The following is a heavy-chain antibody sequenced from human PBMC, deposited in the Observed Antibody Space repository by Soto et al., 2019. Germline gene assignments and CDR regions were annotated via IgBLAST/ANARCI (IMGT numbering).Heavy chain of an antibody. CDR2: INEDGSGK. Sequence: GGSLRLSCAASGFNFSSHWMSWIRQAPGKGLEWVARINEDGSGKLYVDSAKGRFTISRDNAKNLLYLQMNSPRVEDTAVYYCARDFKNYWGQGTLVTVSS. CDR1: GFNFSSHW. J-gene: IGHJ4*02. V-gene: IGHV3-7*01. CDR3: ARDFKNY.